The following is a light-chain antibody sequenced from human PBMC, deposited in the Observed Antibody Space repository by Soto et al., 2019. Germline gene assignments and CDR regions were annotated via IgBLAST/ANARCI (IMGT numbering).Light chain of an antibody. CDR3: QHSSSDLIT. CDR1: HSINTSF. CDR2: GAS. Sequence: EIVLTQSPGTLSLSPWDRAALSCVASHSINTSFLAWFQQKPGQAPRLLIYGASSRATGIPDRFSGSGSGTDFTLTIDRLQSDDFATYYCQHSSSDLITFGQGTRLEIK. J-gene: IGKJ5*01. V-gene: IGKV3-20*01.